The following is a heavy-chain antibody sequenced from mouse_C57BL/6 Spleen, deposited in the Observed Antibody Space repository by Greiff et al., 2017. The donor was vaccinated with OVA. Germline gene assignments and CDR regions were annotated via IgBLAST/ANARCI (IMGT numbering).Heavy chain of an antibody. Sequence: EVKLVESGGGLVKPGGSLKLSCAASGFTFSSYAMSWVRQTPEKRLEWVATISDGGSYTYYPDNVKGRFTISRDNAKNNLYLQMSHLKSEDTAMYYCARDPALLRGFAYWGQGTLVTVSA. D-gene: IGHD2-10*01. CDR1: GFTFSSYA. CDR3: ARDPALLRGFAY. V-gene: IGHV5-4*01. CDR2: ISDGGSYT. J-gene: IGHJ3*01.